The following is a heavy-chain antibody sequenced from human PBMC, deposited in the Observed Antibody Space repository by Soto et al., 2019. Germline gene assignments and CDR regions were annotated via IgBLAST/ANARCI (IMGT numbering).Heavy chain of an antibody. Sequence: LCLTCSVSGGSFSGYYWSWIRQPPGKGLEWIGETNHSGSTNYNPSLKSRVTISVDTSKNQFSLKLSSVTAADTAVYYCARGGGRGYSYGYYYYYGMDVWGQGTTVTVSS. CDR1: GGSFSGYY. D-gene: IGHD5-18*01. CDR2: TNHSGST. CDR3: ARGGGRGYSYGYYYYYGMDV. V-gene: IGHV4-34*01. J-gene: IGHJ6*02.